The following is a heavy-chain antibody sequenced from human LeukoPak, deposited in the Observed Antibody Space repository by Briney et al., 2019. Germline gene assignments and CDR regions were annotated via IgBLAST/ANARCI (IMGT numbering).Heavy chain of an antibody. CDR1: GYTFTDYY. Sequence: ASVKISCKVSGYTFTDYYMHWVQQAPGKGLEWMGLVDPEDGETIYAEKFQGRVTITADTSTDTAYMELSSLRSEDTAVYYCAGLESHYYDSSGYYYGLYFQHWGQGTLVTVSS. CDR3: AGLESHYYDSSGYYYGLYFQH. V-gene: IGHV1-69-2*01. D-gene: IGHD3-22*01. CDR2: VDPEDGET. J-gene: IGHJ1*01.